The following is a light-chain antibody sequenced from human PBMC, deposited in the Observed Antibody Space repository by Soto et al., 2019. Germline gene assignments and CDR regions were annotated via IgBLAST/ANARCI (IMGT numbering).Light chain of an antibody. CDR3: SSYTSRSTPV. CDR1: SSDVGTYKY. V-gene: IGLV2-14*01. J-gene: IGLJ2*01. Sequence: QSALTQPASVSGSPGQSITISCTGTSSDVGTYKYVSWYQQHPGKAPKLMIYEVSNRPSGVSNRFSGSTSGNTASLTISGLQAEDEADYYCSSYTSRSTPVFGGGTKLTVL. CDR2: EVS.